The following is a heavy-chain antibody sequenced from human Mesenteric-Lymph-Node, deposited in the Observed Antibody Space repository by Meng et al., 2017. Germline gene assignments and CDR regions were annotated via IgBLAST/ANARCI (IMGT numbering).Heavy chain of an antibody. CDR3: ARDITRYSGSYYDGRRYYFDY. Sequence: GSLRLSCTVSGGSISSSSYYWGWIRQPPGKGLEWIGSIYYSGSTYYNPSLKSRVTISVDTSKNQFSLKLSSVTAADTAVYYCARDITRYSGSYYDGRRYYFDYWGQGTLVTVSS. CDR2: IYYSGST. D-gene: IGHD1-26*01. J-gene: IGHJ4*02. V-gene: IGHV4-39*07. CDR1: GGSISSSSYY.